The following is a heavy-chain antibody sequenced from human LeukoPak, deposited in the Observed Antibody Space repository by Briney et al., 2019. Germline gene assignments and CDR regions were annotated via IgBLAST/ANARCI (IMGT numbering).Heavy chain of an antibody. D-gene: IGHD3-9*01. Sequence: GGSLRLSCAASGFIFRNYAMSWVRQAPGEGLEWVSAITGSGDTTYYAESVKGRFTISRDNSKNTLYVEMNTLRAEDTAVYYCAKWGDYDILTGYYVSDFWGQGTLVTVSS. J-gene: IGHJ4*02. CDR3: AKWGDYDILTGYYVSDF. CDR1: GFIFRNYA. V-gene: IGHV3-23*01. CDR2: ITGSGDTT.